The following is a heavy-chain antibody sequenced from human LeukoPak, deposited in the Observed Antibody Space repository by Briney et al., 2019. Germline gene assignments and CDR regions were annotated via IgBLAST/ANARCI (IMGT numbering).Heavy chain of an antibody. CDR3: ATTTRSRSWDY. CDR1: GFTFSNYW. J-gene: IGHJ4*02. D-gene: IGHD2-2*01. V-gene: IGHV3-7*01. CDR2: VRPDGSEI. Sequence: GGSLRLSCAAYGFTFSNYWMSWVRQAPGKGLEWVANVRPDGSEIQCVDSMKGRFTVSRDNSENSLYLRMSSLRAEDTAVYYRATTTRSRSWDYWGQGTLVTVSS.